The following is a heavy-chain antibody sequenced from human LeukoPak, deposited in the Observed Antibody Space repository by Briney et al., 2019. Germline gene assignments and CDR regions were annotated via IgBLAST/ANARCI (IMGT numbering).Heavy chain of an antibody. CDR3: ARVRDGYNDAYDF. D-gene: IGHD5-24*01. CDR2: IKPSGDNT. V-gene: IGHV1-46*01. CDR1: GYTFTGYY. J-gene: IGHJ3*01. Sequence: ASVKVSCKASGYTFTGYYMHWVRQAPGQRLEWMGIIKPSGDNTNNAQKFQGRVTMTSDTSTSTVYMELSSLKSGDTAVYYCARVRDGYNDAYDFWGQGTMVTVTS.